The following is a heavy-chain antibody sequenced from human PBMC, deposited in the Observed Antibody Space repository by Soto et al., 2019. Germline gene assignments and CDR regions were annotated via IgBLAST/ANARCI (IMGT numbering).Heavy chain of an antibody. CDR1: GGSISNYY. J-gene: IGHJ4*02. Sequence: PSETLSLTCTVSGGSISNYYWSWIRQPPGKGLEWIGYIYNSGNTNYNPSLRSRVTISVDTSKNQFSLKLTSVTAADTAVYYCAAPPRYWGQGTLVTVSS. D-gene: IGHD6-6*01. V-gene: IGHV4-59*12. CDR3: AAPPRY. CDR2: IYNSGNT.